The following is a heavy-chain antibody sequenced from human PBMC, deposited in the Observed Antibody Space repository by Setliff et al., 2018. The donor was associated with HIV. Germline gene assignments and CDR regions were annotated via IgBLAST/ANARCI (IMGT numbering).Heavy chain of an antibody. J-gene: IGHJ6*03. V-gene: IGHV4-39*01. CDR2: IYFSGNT. Sequence: SETLSLTCTVSGGSISSSRYYWGWIRQPPGKGLEWIASIYFSGNTRYNPSLKSRVTISVDTSKNQFSLKLTSVTAADTAVYYCARGQDLGATWTGYYYYYMDVWGKGTTVTVSS. D-gene: IGHD1-26*01. CDR1: GGSISSSRYY. CDR3: ARGQDLGATWTGYYYYYMDV.